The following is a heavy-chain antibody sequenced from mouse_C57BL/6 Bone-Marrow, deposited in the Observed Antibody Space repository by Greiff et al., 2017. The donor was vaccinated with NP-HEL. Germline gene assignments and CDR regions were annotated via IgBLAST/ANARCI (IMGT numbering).Heavy chain of an antibody. Sequence: VKLQQSGAELVRPGTSVKMSCKASGYTFTNYWIGWAKQRPGHGLEWIGDIYPGGGYTNYNEKFKGKATLTADKSSSTAYMQFSSLTSEDSAIYYCARSGSSGYAWFAYWGQGTLVTVSA. V-gene: IGHV1-63*01. J-gene: IGHJ3*01. CDR1: GYTFTNYW. CDR3: ARSGSSGYAWFAY. D-gene: IGHD3-2*02. CDR2: IYPGGGYT.